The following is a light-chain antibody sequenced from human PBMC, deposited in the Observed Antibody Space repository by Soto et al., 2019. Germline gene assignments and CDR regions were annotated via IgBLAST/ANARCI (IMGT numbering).Light chain of an antibody. J-gene: IGKJ1*01. CDR2: DVS. CDR1: QSISTW. CDR3: QQSFSTPRT. V-gene: IGKV1-5*01. Sequence: DIQMTQSPSTLSASVGDRVTITCRASQSISTWLAWYQQKPGKAPKLLIYDVSSLESGVPSRFSGSGSGTDFTLTISDLQAEDLGTYYCQQSFSTPRTFGQGTKVDIK.